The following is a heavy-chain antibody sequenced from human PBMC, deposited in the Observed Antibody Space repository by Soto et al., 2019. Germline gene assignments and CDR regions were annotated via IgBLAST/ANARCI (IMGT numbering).Heavy chain of an antibody. CDR2: IKEDGSEK. V-gene: IGHV3-7*03. J-gene: IGHJ6*02. CDR1: EFTFSSSW. Sequence: PGGSLRLSCAASEFTFSSSWMSWVRQAPGKGLEWVANIKEDGSEKDYVDPVKGRFTITRDNAKNSLYLQMNNLRAEDTAVYFCTRKRFGMDVWGQGTTVTVSS. CDR3: TRKRFGMDV.